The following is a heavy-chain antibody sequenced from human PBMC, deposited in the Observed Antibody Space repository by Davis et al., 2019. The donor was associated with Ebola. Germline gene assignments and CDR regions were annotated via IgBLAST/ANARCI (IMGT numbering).Heavy chain of an antibody. CDR3: ARDRPAAIRSVNWFDP. CDR2: INPNSGGT. D-gene: IGHD2-2*02. J-gene: IGHJ5*02. Sequence: ASVKVSCKASGYTFTGYYMHWVRQAPGQGLEWMGWINPNSGGTNYAQKFQGRVTMTRDTSISTAYMELSRLRSDDPAVYYCARDRPAAIRSVNWFDPWGQGTLVTVSS. CDR1: GYTFTGYY. V-gene: IGHV1-2*02.